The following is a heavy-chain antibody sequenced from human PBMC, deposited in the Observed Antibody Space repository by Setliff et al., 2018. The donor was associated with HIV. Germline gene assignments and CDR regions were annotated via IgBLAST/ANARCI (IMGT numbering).Heavy chain of an antibody. V-gene: IGHV4-59*12. Sequence: SETLSLTCNVSGGSISSYYWNWIRQSPGKGLQWIGYMYYSGGTTYNPSLKSRVAISADNAKNSLYLQLNSLRAEDTAVYYRARDEAIEGALTYFDLWGRGTLVTVSS. J-gene: IGHJ2*01. D-gene: IGHD1-26*01. CDR2: MYYSGGT. CDR3: ARDEAIEGALTYFDL. CDR1: GGSISSYY.